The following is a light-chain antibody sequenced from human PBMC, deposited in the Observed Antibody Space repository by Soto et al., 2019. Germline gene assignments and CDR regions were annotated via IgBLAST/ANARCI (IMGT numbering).Light chain of an antibody. Sequence: EIVLTQSPGTLSLSPGERATLSCRASQSVRNGYLAWYQQKPGQAPRLLLFGASGRATGIPDRFSVSESGTDFTLTISRLEPEDFAVYYCQQSGGSPTFGGVTKVELK. V-gene: IGKV3-20*01. CDR1: QSVRNGY. J-gene: IGKJ4*01. CDR2: GAS. CDR3: QQSGGSPT.